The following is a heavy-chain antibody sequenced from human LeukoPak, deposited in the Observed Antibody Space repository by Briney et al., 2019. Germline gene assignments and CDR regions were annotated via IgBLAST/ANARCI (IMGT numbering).Heavy chain of an antibody. CDR1: GGSISSYY. Sequence: SETLSLTCTVSGGSISSYYWSWIRQPPGKGLEWIGYIYYSGSTNYNPSLKSRVTISVDTSKNQFSLKLSSVTAADTAVYYCARDRGHGWFDPWGQGTLVTVSS. J-gene: IGHJ5*02. V-gene: IGHV4-59*01. CDR3: ARDRGHGWFDP. CDR2: IYYSGST.